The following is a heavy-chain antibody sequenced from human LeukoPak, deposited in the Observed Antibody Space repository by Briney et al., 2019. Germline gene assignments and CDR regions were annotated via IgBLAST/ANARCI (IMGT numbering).Heavy chain of an antibody. Sequence: SETLSLTCTVSVGSIRSYYWSWIRQPPGKGLEWIGYTYYSGNTNYNPSLKSRVTISVDTSKDQFSMRLSSVTAADTAVYYCARTSIAAAGTIDDWGQGTLVTVSS. V-gene: IGHV4-59*08. J-gene: IGHJ4*02. D-gene: IGHD6-13*01. CDR2: TYYSGNT. CDR1: VGSIRSYY. CDR3: ARTSIAAAGTIDD.